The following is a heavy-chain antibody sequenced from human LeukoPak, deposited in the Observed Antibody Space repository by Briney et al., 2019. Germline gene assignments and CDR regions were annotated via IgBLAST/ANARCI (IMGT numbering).Heavy chain of an antibody. J-gene: IGHJ4*02. V-gene: IGHV4-31*03. CDR2: IYYSGST. D-gene: IGHD6-13*01. CDR3: ARGSYSSSSRPAFDY. CDR1: GGSISSGGYY. Sequence: SQTLSLTCTVSGGSISSGGYYWSWIRQHPGKGLEWIGYIYYSGSTYYNPSLKSRVTIPVDTSKNQFSLKLSSVTAADTAVYYCARGSYSSSSRPAFDYWGQGTLVTVSS.